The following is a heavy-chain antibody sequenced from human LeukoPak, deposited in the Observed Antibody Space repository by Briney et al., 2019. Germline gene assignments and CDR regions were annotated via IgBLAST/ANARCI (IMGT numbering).Heavy chain of an antibody. D-gene: IGHD3-16*01. V-gene: IGHV1-3*01. CDR2: INAGNGNT. CDR1: GYTFTSYA. CDR3: ARGRYDYVWGSPVGGPLYYFDY. Sequence: ASVKVSCTASGYTFTSYAMHWVRQAPGQRLEWMGWINAGNGNTKYSQKFQGRVTITRDTSASTAYMELSSLRSEDTAVYYCARGRYDYVWGSPVGGPLYYFDYWGQGTLVTVSS. J-gene: IGHJ4*02.